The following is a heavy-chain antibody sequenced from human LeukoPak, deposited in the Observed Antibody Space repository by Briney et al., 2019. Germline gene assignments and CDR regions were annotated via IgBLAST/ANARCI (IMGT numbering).Heavy chain of an antibody. CDR1: GYTYTNYD. Sequence: ASGRVSCKASGYTYTNYDINWVRQAAGQWLEWMGWINPNSGGTNYAQKFQGWVTMTRDTSISTAYMELSRLRSDDTAVYYCARDEKGGYYFDYWGQGTLVTVSS. J-gene: IGHJ4*02. V-gene: IGHV1-2*04. CDR2: INPNSGGT. D-gene: IGHD5-12*01. CDR3: ARDEKGGYYFDY.